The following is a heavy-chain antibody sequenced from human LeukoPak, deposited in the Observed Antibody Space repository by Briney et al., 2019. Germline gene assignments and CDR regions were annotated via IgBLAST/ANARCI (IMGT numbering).Heavy chain of an antibody. V-gene: IGHV3-74*01. Sequence: GGSLRLSCVASGFTFSTYWVHWVRQAPGKGLVWVSRINGDGSSTFYADSVKGRFTISRDNAKNTVHLQMNSLRAEDTAVYYCARDAYSGYDHGDNWFDPWGQGTLVTVSS. CDR2: INGDGSST. D-gene: IGHD5-12*01. CDR3: ARDAYSGYDHGDNWFDP. J-gene: IGHJ5*02. CDR1: GFTFSTYW.